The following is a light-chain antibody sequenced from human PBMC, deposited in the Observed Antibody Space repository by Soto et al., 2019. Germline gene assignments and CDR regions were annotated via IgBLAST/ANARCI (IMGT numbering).Light chain of an antibody. CDR3: QQRYNWPPIT. Sequence: EIVLTQSPATLSLSPGERATLSCRASQSVNSYLAWYQHKPGQAPRLLIYDASNRVTGIPARFSGSGSGTDFTLTISSLEPEDFALYYCQQRYNWPPITFGQGTRLEIK. V-gene: IGKV3-11*01. CDR2: DAS. CDR1: QSVNSY. J-gene: IGKJ5*01.